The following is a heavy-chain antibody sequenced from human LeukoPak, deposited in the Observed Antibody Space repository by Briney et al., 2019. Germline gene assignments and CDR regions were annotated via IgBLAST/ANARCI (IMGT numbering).Heavy chain of an antibody. Sequence: PGRSLRLSCVTSGFIFSSYGIHWVRQAPGKGLEWVAWHFASNKYYAESVRGRFTMSRDNSKSTLYLQMGSPRVEDTAVYYCARDLCSTTSCFDYWGQGTLVSVSS. CDR1: GFIFSSYG. CDR2: HFASNK. V-gene: IGHV3-33*01. J-gene: IGHJ4*02. D-gene: IGHD2-2*01. CDR3: ARDLCSTTSCFDY.